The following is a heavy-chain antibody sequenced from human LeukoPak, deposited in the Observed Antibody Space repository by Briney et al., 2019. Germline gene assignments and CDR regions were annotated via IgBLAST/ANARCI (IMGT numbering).Heavy chain of an antibody. D-gene: IGHD2-15*01. CDR1: GYTFTGYY. V-gene: IGHV1-2*02. CDR2: INPNSGDT. Sequence: ASVKVSCKASGYTFTGYYMRWVRQAPGQGLEWMGWINPNSGDTNYAQKFQGRVTMTRDTSISTAYMELSRLTSDDTTVYYCARSVAATPCNWFDPWGQGTLVTVSS. CDR3: ARSVAATPCNWFDP. J-gene: IGHJ5*02.